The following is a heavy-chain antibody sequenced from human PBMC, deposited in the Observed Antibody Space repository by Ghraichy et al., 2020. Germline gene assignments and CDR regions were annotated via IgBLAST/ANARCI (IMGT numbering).Heavy chain of an antibody. CDR3: AAPEGFLPTLPLAY. CDR2: ISAYNGNT. Sequence: ASVKVSCKASGYTFTSYGISWVRQAPGQGLEWMGWISAYNGNTNYAQKLQGRVTMTTDTSTSTAYMELRSLRSDDTAVYYWAAPEGFLPTLPLAYWGPGTLVAVCS. D-gene: IGHD3-3*01. J-gene: IGHJ4*02. V-gene: IGHV1-18*01. CDR1: GYTFTSYG.